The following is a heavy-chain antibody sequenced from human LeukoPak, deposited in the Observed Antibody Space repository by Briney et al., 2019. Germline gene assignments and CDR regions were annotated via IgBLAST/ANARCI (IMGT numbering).Heavy chain of an antibody. D-gene: IGHD2-2*01. Sequence: GGSLRLSCAASGFTFSSYGMHWVRQAPGKGLEWVAFIRYDGSNKYYADSVKGRFTISRDNSKNTLYLQMNSLRAEDTAVYYCAKCIQEYQLHKFGGFYYYYYMDVWGKGTTVTISS. CDR1: GFTFSSYG. V-gene: IGHV3-30*02. CDR3: AKCIQEYQLHKFGGFYYYYYMDV. CDR2: IRYDGSNK. J-gene: IGHJ6*03.